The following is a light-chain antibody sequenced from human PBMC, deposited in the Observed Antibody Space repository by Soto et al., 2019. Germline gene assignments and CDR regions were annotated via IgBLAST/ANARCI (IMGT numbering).Light chain of an antibody. Sequence: QSALTQPASVSGSPGQSITISCTGTSSDIGSYNYVAWYQQFPGKTPKLIIYEVRNRPSGVSFRFSGSKSGNTASLTISGLQAEDEADYYCQSYDTSLSGSVFGGGTKLTVL. CDR3: QSYDTSLSGSV. CDR1: SSDIGSYNY. CDR2: EVR. V-gene: IGLV2-14*01. J-gene: IGLJ3*02.